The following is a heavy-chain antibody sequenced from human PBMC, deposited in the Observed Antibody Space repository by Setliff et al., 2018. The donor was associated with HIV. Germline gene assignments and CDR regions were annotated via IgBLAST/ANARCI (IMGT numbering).Heavy chain of an antibody. D-gene: IGHD5-18*01. V-gene: IGHV5-51*01. CDR3: ARRTRRRGSSYGNIDY. CDR1: GYRFTSYW. CDR2: IYPGDSET. Sequence: GESLKISCKGFGYRFTSYWIGWARHMPGKALEWMGIIYPGDSETKYSPSSEGQVTISADKSISTAYLQWRSLQASDTAVYYCARRTRRRGSSYGNIDYWGQGTLVTVSS. J-gene: IGHJ4*02.